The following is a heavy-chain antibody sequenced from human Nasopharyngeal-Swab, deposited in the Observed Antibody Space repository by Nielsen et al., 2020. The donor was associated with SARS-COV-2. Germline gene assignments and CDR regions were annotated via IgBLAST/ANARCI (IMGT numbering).Heavy chain of an antibody. V-gene: IGHV4-39*07. Sequence: PDTLSLTCTVSGGSIRSSSYYWGWIRQPPGKGLEGIGRIYYSGSTYYTPSLTSRVTISVDTSKNQFSLKLSSVTAADPAVYACVGRSWYGDYYYYYGMDVWGQGTTVTVSS. CDR1: GGSIRSSSYY. D-gene: IGHD6-13*01. J-gene: IGHJ6*02. CDR2: IYYSGST. CDR3: VGRSWYGDYYYYYGMDV.